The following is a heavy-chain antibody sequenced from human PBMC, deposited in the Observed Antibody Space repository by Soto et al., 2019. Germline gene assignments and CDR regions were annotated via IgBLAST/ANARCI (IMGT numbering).Heavy chain of an antibody. D-gene: IGHD6-19*01. CDR3: ARDLKIRIAVAGTFHYYYYYMDV. Sequence: GGSLRLSCAASGFTFSSYWMHWVRQAPGKGLVWVSRINSDGSSTSYADSVKGRFTISRDNAKNTLYLQMNSLRAEDTAVYYCARDLKIRIAVAGTFHYYYYYMDVWGKGTTVTVSS. CDR1: GFTFSSYW. V-gene: IGHV3-74*01. CDR2: INSDGSST. J-gene: IGHJ6*03.